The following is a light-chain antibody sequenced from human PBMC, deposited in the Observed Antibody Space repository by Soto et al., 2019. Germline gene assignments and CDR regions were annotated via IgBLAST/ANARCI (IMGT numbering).Light chain of an antibody. Sequence: IQLTQSPSSLPASVGDRVTITCRASQAVSSYLAWYQQKPGMAPKLLIYGPSTLQSGVPPRFSGSGSGTDFTLAINALQPEDSGTYFCQQVETYPWTFGQGTKVEVK. CDR2: GPS. V-gene: IGKV1-9*01. CDR1: QAVSSY. CDR3: QQVETYPWT. J-gene: IGKJ1*01.